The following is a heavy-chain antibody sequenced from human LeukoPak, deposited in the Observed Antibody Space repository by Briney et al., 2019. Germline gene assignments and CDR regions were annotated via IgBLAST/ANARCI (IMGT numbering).Heavy chain of an antibody. CDR2: INTNTGNP. Sequence: ASVKVSCKASGYTFSSYAMNWVRQAPGQGLEWVGWINTNTGNPTYAQGFTGRFVFSLDTSVSTAYLQISSLKAEDTAVYYCARDRPVPYYYDSSGPRFDPWGQGTLVTVSS. CDR3: ARDRPVPYYYDSSGPRFDP. CDR1: GYTFSSYA. D-gene: IGHD3-22*01. J-gene: IGHJ5*02. V-gene: IGHV7-4-1*02.